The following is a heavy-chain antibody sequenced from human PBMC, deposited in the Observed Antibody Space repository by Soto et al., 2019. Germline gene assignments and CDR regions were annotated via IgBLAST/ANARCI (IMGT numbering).Heavy chain of an antibody. V-gene: IGHV1-18*01. CDR3: ARVRAAAGRGYYGMDV. J-gene: IGHJ6*02. D-gene: IGHD6-13*01. CDR1: GYTFTSYG. CDR2: ISAYIGNT. Sequence: GASVKVSCKASGYTFTSYGISWVRQAPGQGLEWMGWISAYIGNTNYAQKLQGRVTMTTDTSTSTAYMELRSLRSDDTAVYYCARVRAAAGRGYYGMDVWGQGTTVTVSS.